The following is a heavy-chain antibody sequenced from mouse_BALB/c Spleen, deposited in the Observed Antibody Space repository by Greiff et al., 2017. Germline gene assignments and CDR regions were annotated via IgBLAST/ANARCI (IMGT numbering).Heavy chain of an antibody. D-gene: IGHD2-1*01. CDR2: ISSGSSTI. V-gene: IGHV5-17*02. Sequence: EVQLVGSGGGLVQPGGSRKLSCAASGFTFSSFGMHWVRQAPEKGLEWVAYISSGSSTIYYADTVKGRFTISRDNPKNTLFLQMTSLRSEDTAMYYCARSGDGNYRYFDVWGAGTTVTVSS. J-gene: IGHJ1*01. CDR3: ARSGDGNYRYFDV. CDR1: GFTFSSFG.